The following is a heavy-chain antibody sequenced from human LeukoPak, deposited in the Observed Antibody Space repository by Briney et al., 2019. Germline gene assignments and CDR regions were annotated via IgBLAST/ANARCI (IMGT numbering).Heavy chain of an antibody. CDR3: GGDQAGDYVPPDY. CDR2: ISYDGSNK. J-gene: IGHJ4*02. CDR1: GFTFSTNA. V-gene: IGHV3-30-3*01. Sequence: GRSLRLSCAASGFTFSTNAMHWVRQAPGKGLEWVSVISYDGSNKNYADSVKGRFTISRDNAKNSLYLQMNSLRAEGTAVYYCGGDQAGDYVPPDYWGQGTLVTVSS. D-gene: IGHD4-17*01.